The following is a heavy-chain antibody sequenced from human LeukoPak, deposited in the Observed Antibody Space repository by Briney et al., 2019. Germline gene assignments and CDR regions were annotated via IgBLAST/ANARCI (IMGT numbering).Heavy chain of an antibody. CDR2: IRYDGSNK. D-gene: IGHD3-10*01. Sequence: PGGSLRLSCVAYGFTLIRYGMHWVRPAPGKGLEWVAFIRYDGSNKYYADSVKGRFTISRDNSKNTLYLQMNSLRAEDTAVYYCAKTYGSVSYYGDWGQGTLVTVSS. J-gene: IGHJ4*02. CDR3: AKTYGSVSYYGD. CDR1: GFTLIRYG. V-gene: IGHV3-30*02.